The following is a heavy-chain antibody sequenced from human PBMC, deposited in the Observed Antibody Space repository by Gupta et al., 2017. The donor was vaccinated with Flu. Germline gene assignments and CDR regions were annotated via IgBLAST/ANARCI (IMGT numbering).Heavy chain of an antibody. D-gene: IGHD2-2*01. J-gene: IGHJ6*03. CDR2: SYYSGST. CDR1: GGSISSYY. Sequence: QVQLQESGPGLVKPSETLSLTCTVSGGSISSYYWSCIRQPPGKGLEWIGYSYYSGSTNYNPSLKSRVTISVDTSKNQFSLKLSSVTAADTAVYYCARQVLGYCSSTSCPHYYYMDVWGKGTTVTVSS. V-gene: IGHV4-59*08. CDR3: ARQVLGYCSSTSCPHYYYMDV.